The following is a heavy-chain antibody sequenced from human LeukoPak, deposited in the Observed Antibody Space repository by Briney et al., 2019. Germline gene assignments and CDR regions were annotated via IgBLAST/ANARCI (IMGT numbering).Heavy chain of an antibody. D-gene: IGHD5-12*01. J-gene: IGHJ4*02. Sequence: PGRSLRLSCAASGFTFSSYGMHWVRQAPGKGLEWVAVISYDGSNKYYADSVKGRFTISRDNSKNTLYLQMNSLRAEDTAVYYCAKYGGYDRGAFWGQGTLVTVSS. CDR2: ISYDGSNK. CDR1: GFTFSSYG. CDR3: AKYGGYDRGAF. V-gene: IGHV3-30*18.